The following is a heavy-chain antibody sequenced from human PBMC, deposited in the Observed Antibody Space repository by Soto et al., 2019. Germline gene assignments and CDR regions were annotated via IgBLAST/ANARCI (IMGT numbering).Heavy chain of an antibody. CDR3: ARQAARNYIDS. CDR2: IDSRGRTL. Sequence: KSGGSLRLSCVASGFTFSDYSMSWIRQAPGKGLEWLAFIDSRGRTLSYADSVRGRFTISRDNAENSVCLQMDSLRADDTAVYYCARQAARNYIDSWGQGNSVTVSS. D-gene: IGHD6-6*01. CDR1: GFTFSDYS. J-gene: IGHJ4*02. V-gene: IGHV3-11*01.